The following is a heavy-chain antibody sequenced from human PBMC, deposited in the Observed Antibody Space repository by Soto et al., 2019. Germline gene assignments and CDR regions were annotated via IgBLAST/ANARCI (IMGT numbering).Heavy chain of an antibody. CDR1: GGSISSSSYY. Sequence: SETLSLTCTVSGGSISSSSYYWGWIRQPPGKGLEWIGSIYYSGSTYYNPSLKSRVTISVDTSRNQFSLKLSSVTAADTAVYYCARLVDTARPRWGQGTLVTVSS. V-gene: IGHV4-39*01. CDR2: IYYSGST. D-gene: IGHD5-18*01. J-gene: IGHJ4*02. CDR3: ARLVDTARPR.